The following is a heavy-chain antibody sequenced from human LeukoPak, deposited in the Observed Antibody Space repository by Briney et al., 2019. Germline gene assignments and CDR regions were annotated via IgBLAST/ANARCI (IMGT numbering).Heavy chain of an antibody. CDR1: GGTFSSYS. Sequence: GASVKVSCKTSGGTFSSYSISWVRQAPGQGLEWMGGIIPIFGTANYAQNFQGRVTITADESTSTVYMELSSLRSEDTAVYYCARAAVTAHFGELSVNWFDPWGQGTLVTVSS. D-gene: IGHD3-10*01. CDR2: IIPIFGTA. CDR3: ARAAVTAHFGELSVNWFDP. J-gene: IGHJ5*02. V-gene: IGHV1-69*13.